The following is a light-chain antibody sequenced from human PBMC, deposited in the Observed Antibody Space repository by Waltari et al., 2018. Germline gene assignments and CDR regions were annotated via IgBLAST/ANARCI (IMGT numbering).Light chain of an antibody. CDR3: QQSYSTPYT. Sequence: TQSPATLSLSPGERVTITCRASQSISSYLNWYQQKPGKAPKLLIYAASSLQSGVPSRFSGSGSGTDFTLTISSLQPEDFATYYCQQSYSTPYTFGQGTKLEIK. CDR1: QSISSY. CDR2: AAS. V-gene: IGKV1-39*01. J-gene: IGKJ2*01.